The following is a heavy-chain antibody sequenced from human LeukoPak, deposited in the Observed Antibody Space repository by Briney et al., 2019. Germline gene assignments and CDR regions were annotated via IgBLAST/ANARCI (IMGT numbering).Heavy chain of an antibody. CDR2: IYYSGST. Sequence: PSETLSLTCTVSGGSISSGDYYWSWIRQPPGKGLEWIGYIYYSGSTYYNPSLKSRVTISVDTSKNQFSLKLSSVTAADTAVYYRARDAEILKPSTGPWFDPWGQGTLVTVSS. D-gene: IGHD2-8*02. CDR1: GGSISSGDYY. V-gene: IGHV4-30-4*08. CDR3: ARDAEILKPSTGPWFDP. J-gene: IGHJ5*02.